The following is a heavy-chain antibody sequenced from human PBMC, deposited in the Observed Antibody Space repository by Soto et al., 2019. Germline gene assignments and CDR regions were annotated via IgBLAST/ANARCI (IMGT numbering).Heavy chain of an antibody. D-gene: IGHD4-17*01. V-gene: IGHV3-33*01. CDR1: GFTFSSYG. CDR2: IWYDGSNK. CDR3: AREGGDYGDYVDWFDP. Sequence: QVQLVESGGDVVQPGRSLRLSCAASGFTFSSYGMHWVRQAPGKGLEWVAVIWYDGSNKYYADSVKGRFTISRDNSKNTLYLQMNSLRAEDTAVYYCAREGGDYGDYVDWFDPWGQGTLVTVSS. J-gene: IGHJ5*02.